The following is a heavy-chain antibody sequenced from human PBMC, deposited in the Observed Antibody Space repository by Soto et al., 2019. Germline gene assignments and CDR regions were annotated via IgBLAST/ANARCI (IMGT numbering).Heavy chain of an antibody. V-gene: IGHV6-1*01. CDR2: TYYRSKWYN. CDR3: ARDRCSSTSCYIVVDV. J-gene: IGHJ6*02. D-gene: IGHD2-2*02. Sequence: SQTLSLTCAISGDSVSSNSAAWNWIRQSPSRGLEWLGRTYYRSKWYNDYAVSVKSRITINPDTSKNQFSLQLNSVTPEDTAVYYCARDRCSSTSCYIVVDVWGQGTTVTVSS. CDR1: GDSVSSNSAA.